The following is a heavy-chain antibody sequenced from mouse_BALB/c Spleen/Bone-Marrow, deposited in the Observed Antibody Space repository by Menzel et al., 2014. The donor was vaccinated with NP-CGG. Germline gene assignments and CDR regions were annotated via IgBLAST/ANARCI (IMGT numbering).Heavy chain of an antibody. CDR3: ARGTGWYFDV. D-gene: IGHD4-1*01. V-gene: IGHV1-69*01. Sequence: QVQLQQSGAELVMPGASAKMSCKASGYTFTDYWMHWVKQRPGQGLEWIGAIDTSDSYTSYNQKFKGKATLTVDESSSTAYMQLSSLTSEDSAVYYCARGTGWYFDVWGAGTTVTVSS. CDR1: GYTFTDYW. CDR2: IDTSDSYT. J-gene: IGHJ1*01.